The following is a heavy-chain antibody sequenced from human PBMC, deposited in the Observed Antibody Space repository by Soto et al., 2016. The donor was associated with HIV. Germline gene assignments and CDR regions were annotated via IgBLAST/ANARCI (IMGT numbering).Heavy chain of an antibody. CDR2: ISTYNGNT. CDR3: SRGPKHVFGGVVAPNF. CDR1: NYTFTNYG. D-gene: IGHD3-16*01. V-gene: IGHV1-18*01. J-gene: IGHJ4*02. Sequence: QGQLVQSGAEVKIPGASVKVSCKSFNYTFTNYGITWVRQVPGQGLEWMGWISTYNGNTNFARKFQGRVTMTTDSSTNTTLMELRSLKLDDTALYFCSRGPKHVFGGVVAPNFWGQGTLVTVSS.